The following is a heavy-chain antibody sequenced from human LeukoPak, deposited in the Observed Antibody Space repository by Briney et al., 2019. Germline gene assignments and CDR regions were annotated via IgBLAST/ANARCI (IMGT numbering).Heavy chain of an antibody. CDR1: GGSLSSGSYY. CDR3: ARDRGFWSGYYPFDY. CDR2: IYTSGST. V-gene: IGHV4-61*02. J-gene: IGHJ4*02. D-gene: IGHD3-3*01. Sequence: SETLSLTCTVSGGSLSSGSYYWSWIRQPAGKGLEWIGRIYTSGSTNYNPSLKSRVTISVDTSKNQFSLKLSSVTAADTAVYYCARDRGFWSGYYPFDYWGQGTLVTVSS.